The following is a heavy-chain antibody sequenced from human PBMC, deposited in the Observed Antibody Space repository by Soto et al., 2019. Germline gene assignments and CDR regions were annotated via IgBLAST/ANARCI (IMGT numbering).Heavy chain of an antibody. CDR1: GGSFSGYY. CDR3: ARALSSAAGLYFDF. Sequence: SETLSLTCAVYGGSFSGYYWSWIRQPPGKGLEWIGEINHSGSTNYNPSLKSRVTISVDMSKNQFSLKLSSVTAADTAVYYCARALSSAAGLYFDFWGQGTLVTVSS. V-gene: IGHV4-34*01. J-gene: IGHJ4*02. CDR2: INHSGST. D-gene: IGHD6-13*01.